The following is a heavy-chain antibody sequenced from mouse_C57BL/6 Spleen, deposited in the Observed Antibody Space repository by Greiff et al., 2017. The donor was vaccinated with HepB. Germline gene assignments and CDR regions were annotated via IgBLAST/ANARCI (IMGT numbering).Heavy chain of an antibody. J-gene: IGHJ2*01. CDR3: ARNPSYGSSFDY. CDR1: GYAFSSSW. V-gene: IGHV1-82*01. CDR2: IYPGDGDT. Sequence: LVESGPELVKPGASVKISCKASGYAFSSSWMNWVKQRPGKGLEWIGRIYPGDGDTNYNGKFKGKATLTADKSSSTAYMQLSSLTSEDSAVYFCARNPSYGSSFDYWGQGTTLTVSS. D-gene: IGHD1-1*01.